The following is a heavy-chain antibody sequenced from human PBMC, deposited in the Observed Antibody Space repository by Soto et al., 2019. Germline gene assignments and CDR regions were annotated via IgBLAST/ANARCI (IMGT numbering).Heavy chain of an antibody. CDR2: AYYSGST. Sequence: TSETLSLTCTVSGGSVSSYSWTWVRQPPGKGLEWIGYAYYSGSTHYNPSLKSRVTISLDTSKNQFSLKLTSVTAADTAMYFCASSPPAMVAPNIWGQGALVTVSS. J-gene: IGHJ4*02. D-gene: IGHD5-18*01. CDR3: ASSPPAMVAPNI. CDR1: GGSVSSYS. V-gene: IGHV4-59*02.